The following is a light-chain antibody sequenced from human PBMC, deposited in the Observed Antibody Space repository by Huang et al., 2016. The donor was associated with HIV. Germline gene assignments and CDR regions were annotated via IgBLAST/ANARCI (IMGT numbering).Light chain of an antibody. J-gene: IGKJ2*01. CDR1: QIVSSY. CDR3: QQRSNWPPYT. CDR2: DAS. Sequence: EIVLTQCPATLSLSPGERATLSCRASQIVSSYLAWYQQKPGQAPRLLIYDASNRATGTPARFSGSGSGTDFTLTISSLEPEDFAVYYCQQRSNWPPYTFGQGTKLEIK. V-gene: IGKV3-11*01.